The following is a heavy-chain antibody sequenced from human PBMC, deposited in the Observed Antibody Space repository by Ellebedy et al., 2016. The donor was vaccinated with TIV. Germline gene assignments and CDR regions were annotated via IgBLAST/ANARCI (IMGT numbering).Heavy chain of an antibody. Sequence: PGGSLRLSCAASGFTFSSYDMHWVRQATGRGLEWVSGIGTAGDTYYPGSVKGRFTISRENAKNSLYLQMNSLRAEDTAVYYCARATSGFDYWGQGALATVSS. CDR2: IGTAGDT. CDR1: GFTFSSYD. D-gene: IGHD5-24*01. CDR3: ARATSGFDY. J-gene: IGHJ4*02. V-gene: IGHV3-13*01.